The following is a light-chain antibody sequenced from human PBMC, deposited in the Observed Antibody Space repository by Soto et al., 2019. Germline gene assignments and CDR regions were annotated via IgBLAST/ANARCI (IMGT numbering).Light chain of an antibody. Sequence: DIQMTQSPSTLSASVGDRVTITCRASQGISSYLAWYQQKPGKAPKILIYAASTLQSGVPSRFRGSGSGTDFTLTISRLQPEDFATYYCQQLNSYLLTFGQGTRLEIK. CDR3: QQLNSYLLT. CDR1: QGISSY. J-gene: IGKJ5*01. V-gene: IGKV1-9*01. CDR2: AAS.